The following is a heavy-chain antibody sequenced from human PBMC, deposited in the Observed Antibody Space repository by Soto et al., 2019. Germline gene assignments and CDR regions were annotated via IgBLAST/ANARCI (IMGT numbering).Heavy chain of an antibody. J-gene: IGHJ5*02. V-gene: IGHV4-4*02. Sequence: PSETLSLTCAVSGGSISSSNWWSWVRQPPGKGLEWIGEIYHSGSTNYNPSLKSRVTISVDKSKNQFTLKLSSVTAADTAVYYCAKRIQQLVRIAAHKWFDPWGQGTLVTVSS. D-gene: IGHD6-13*01. CDR1: GGSISSSNW. CDR3: AKRIQQLVRIAAHKWFDP. CDR2: IYHSGST.